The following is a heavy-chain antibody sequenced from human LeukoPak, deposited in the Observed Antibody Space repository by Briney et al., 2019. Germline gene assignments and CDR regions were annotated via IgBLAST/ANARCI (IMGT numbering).Heavy chain of an antibody. V-gene: IGHV3-74*01. CDR3: ARDRGQFYDTSDNWFDP. Sequence: GGSLTLSCPASGFTLSNYCMHWVRHPPGKGLVWVSRINSEGINTSYADSVKGRFTLSRDNAKNTLNMQMNRLRGEDTAVYYCARDRGQFYDTSDNWFDPWGQETLVTVSS. D-gene: IGHD3-22*01. J-gene: IGHJ5*02. CDR2: INSEGINT. CDR1: GFTLSNYC.